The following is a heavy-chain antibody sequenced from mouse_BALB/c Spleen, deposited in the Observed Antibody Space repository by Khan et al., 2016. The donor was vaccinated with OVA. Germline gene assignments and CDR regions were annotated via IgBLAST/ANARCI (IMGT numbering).Heavy chain of an antibody. CDR1: GYIFTSYW. V-gene: IGHV1S132*01. D-gene: IGHD2-3*01. CDR3: AREGYDGGWCDY. Sequence: QMQLEESGAELVRPGASVKLSCKTSGYIFTSYWIHWVKQRSGQGLEWIARIYPGTGSIYYNEKFKGQATLTVDTSSSTSYMQLSSLKSEASAVYYCAREGYDGGWCDYWGQGTLVTVSA. J-gene: IGHJ3*01. CDR2: IYPGTGSI.